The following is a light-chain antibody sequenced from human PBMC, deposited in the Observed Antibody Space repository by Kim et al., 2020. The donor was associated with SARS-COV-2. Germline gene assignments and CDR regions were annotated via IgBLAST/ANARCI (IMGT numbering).Light chain of an antibody. J-gene: IGLJ2*01. V-gene: IGLV3-19*01. CDR3: NSLDNSADPVL. CDR1: SLRTYY. Sequence: SSELTQDPAVSVALGQTVRITCQGDSLRTYYASWYQQKPGQAPILVIYGKNNRPSGIPDRFSGSSSGNTASLTVTGAQAVDEAAYYCNSLDNSADPVLFG. CDR2: GKN.